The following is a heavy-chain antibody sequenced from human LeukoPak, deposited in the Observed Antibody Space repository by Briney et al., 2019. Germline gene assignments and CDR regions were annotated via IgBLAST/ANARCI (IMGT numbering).Heavy chain of an antibody. J-gene: IGHJ6*03. Sequence: PSETLSLTCAVSGGSISSNNWWIWVRQSPEKGLEWIGEIYHDGSTNYNPSLKSRVTISADKSKNQVSLKLTSVTAADTAVYYCARLSVIVGSTLEYYYYYMDVWGQGTTVTVSS. CDR3: ARLSVIVGSTLEYYYYYMDV. D-gene: IGHD1-26*01. CDR1: GGSISSNNW. CDR2: IYHDGST. V-gene: IGHV4-4*02.